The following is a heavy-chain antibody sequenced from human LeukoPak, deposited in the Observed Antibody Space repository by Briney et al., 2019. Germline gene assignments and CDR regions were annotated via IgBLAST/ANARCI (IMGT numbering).Heavy chain of an antibody. D-gene: IGHD3-10*01. CDR3: ARDLFSKGLGEYYDY. CDR2: ISAYNGNT. CDR1: GYTFTSYG. Sequence: ASVKVSCKASGYTFTSYGISWVRQAPGQGLEWMGWISAYNGNTNYAQKLQGRVTMTTDTSTSTAYMELRSLRSDDTAVYYCARDLFSKGLGEYYDYWGQGTLVTVSS. J-gene: IGHJ4*02. V-gene: IGHV1-18*01.